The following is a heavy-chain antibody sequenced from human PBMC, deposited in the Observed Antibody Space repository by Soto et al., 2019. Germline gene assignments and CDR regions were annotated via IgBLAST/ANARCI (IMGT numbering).Heavy chain of an antibody. CDR1: GYIFTTYY. J-gene: IGHJ5*02. Sequence: ASVKVSCKASGYIFTTYYMHWVRQAPGQGLEWMGIINPSGGGTTYAQKFQARVTMTRDTSTDTVYMELSSLASEDTAVYYCVRDRLVALPSGSNNWFHPWGQGTLVTVSS. CDR2: INPSGGGT. D-gene: IGHD3-10*01. CDR3: VRDRLVALPSGSNNWFHP. V-gene: IGHV1-46*01.